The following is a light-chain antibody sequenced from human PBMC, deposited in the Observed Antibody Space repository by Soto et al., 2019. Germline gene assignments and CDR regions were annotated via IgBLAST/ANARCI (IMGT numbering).Light chain of an antibody. CDR2: DAS. Sequence: ETMLTQYPGTLSLSPGERATLSCRASQSVSSSYLAWYQQKPGQAPRLLIYDASTRATGIPARFSGSGSGTEFTLTISSLQSEDFAVYYCQQYNNWPRTFGQGTKVDI. V-gene: IGKV3-15*01. CDR1: QSVSSSY. CDR3: QQYNNWPRT. J-gene: IGKJ1*01.